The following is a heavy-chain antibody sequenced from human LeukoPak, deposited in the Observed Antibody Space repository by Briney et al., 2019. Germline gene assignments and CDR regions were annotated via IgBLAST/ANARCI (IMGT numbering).Heavy chain of an antibody. J-gene: IGHJ4*02. D-gene: IGHD5-24*01. V-gene: IGHV4-34*01. CDR3: ARVIYGYWVDY. CDR2: INHSGST. CDR1: GGSFSGYY. Sequence: SETPSLTCAVYGGSFSGYYWSWIRQPPGKGLEWIGEINHSGSTNYNPSLKSRVTISVDTSKNQFSLKLSSVTAADTAVYYCARVIYGYWVDYWGQGTLVTVSS.